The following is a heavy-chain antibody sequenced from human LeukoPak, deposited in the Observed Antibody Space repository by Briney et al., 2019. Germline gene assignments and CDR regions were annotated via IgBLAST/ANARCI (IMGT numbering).Heavy chain of an antibody. Sequence: GGSLKLSCAASGFSFSDSAIHWVRQPSGRGLEWVGRIRSTAGTYATAYAASVKGRFTISRDDSKNTAYLQMNSLKTEDTAVYYCTGVITGGYYWGQGTLVTVSS. CDR1: GFSFSDSA. J-gene: IGHJ4*02. V-gene: IGHV3-73*01. CDR3: TGVITGGYY. D-gene: IGHD2-8*02. CDR2: IRSTAGTYAT.